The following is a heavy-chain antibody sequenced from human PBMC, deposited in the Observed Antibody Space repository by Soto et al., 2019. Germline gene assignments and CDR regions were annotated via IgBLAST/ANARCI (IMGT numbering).Heavy chain of an antibody. J-gene: IGHJ6*02. CDR1: GYTLTTFF. CDR2: INPVYPAGRST. V-gene: IGHV1-46*01. CDR3: GREAIVAGATSGMDV. Sequence: ASVKVSCKASGYTLTTFFMHSVRQAPGQGLGWMRVINPVYPAGRSTTYAQEFQGRVTMTTDTYTSTVYKELSRLRSDNTAVYYCGREAIVAGATSGMDVWGQGTTVTVSS. D-gene: IGHD1-26*01.